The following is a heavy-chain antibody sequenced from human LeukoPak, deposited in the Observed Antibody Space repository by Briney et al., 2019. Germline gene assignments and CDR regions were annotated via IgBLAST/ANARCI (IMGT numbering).Heavy chain of an antibody. CDR3: VPGEVTAYFDY. CDR2: IKQDGSEK. J-gene: IGHJ4*02. D-gene: IGHD2-21*02. Sequence: GGSLRLSCAASGFTFSSYWMSWVRQAPGKGLEGVSNIKQDGSEKYYVDSVKGRLTISRDNAKNSLYLQMNSLRAEDTAVYYCVPGEVTAYFDYWGQGTLVTVSS. V-gene: IGHV3-7*01. CDR1: GFTFSSYW.